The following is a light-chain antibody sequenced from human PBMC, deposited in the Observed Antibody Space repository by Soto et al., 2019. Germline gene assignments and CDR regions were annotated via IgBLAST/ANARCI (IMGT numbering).Light chain of an antibody. V-gene: IGKV3-20*01. J-gene: IGKJ1*01. CDR1: QSVSSNH. Sequence: DIVLTQCPGTLSLSPRERATLSCRASQSVSSNHLAWYQQKPGQAPRLLIYGGSSRATGIPVRFSGSGSETDFTLTITRLEPEDFAVYYCQQYSRSRTFGQGSKVDIK. CDR3: QQYSRSRT. CDR2: GGS.